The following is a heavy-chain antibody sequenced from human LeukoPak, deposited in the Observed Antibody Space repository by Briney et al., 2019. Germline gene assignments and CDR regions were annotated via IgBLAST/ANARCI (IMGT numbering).Heavy chain of an antibody. CDR3: ARPGNYGSGIQGDYFDY. CDR1: CGAFSGYY. D-gene: IGHD3-10*01. V-gene: IGHV4-34*01. CDR2: NKHSGST. J-gene: IGHJ4*02. Sequence: PSENPSLNCAGYCGAFSGYYWSLIRPPPRKGPEWIGKNKHSGSTNYNPSLKSRVTISVDTSKNQSSLKLSSVTAADTAVYYCARPGNYGSGIQGDYFDYWGQGTLVTVSS.